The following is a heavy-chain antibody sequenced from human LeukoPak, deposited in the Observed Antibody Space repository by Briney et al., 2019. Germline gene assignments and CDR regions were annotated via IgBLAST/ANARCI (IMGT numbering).Heavy chain of an antibody. CDR1: GFTFSSYW. V-gene: IGHV3-7*05. D-gene: IGHD5-24*01. CDR2: IKKDGSEK. J-gene: IGHJ4*02. Sequence: GGSLRPSCAASGFTFSSYWMSWVRQAPGKGLEWVANIKKDGSEKYYVDSVKGRFTISRDNAKNSLYLQMNSLRVEDTAVYYCAGRDGPIDYWGQGTLVTVSS. CDR3: AGRDGPIDY.